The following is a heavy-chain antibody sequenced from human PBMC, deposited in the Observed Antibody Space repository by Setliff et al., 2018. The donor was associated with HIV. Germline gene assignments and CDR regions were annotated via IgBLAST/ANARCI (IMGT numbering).Heavy chain of an antibody. D-gene: IGHD3-10*01. CDR1: GFTFSSYE. Sequence: GGSLRLSCAASGFTFSSYEMNWVRQAPGKGLEWVSVIYRDGATYYADSVKGRFTISRDTAKNTVYLQMNSLETEDSALYYCAREAYASGTLGDLDYWGQGTLVTVSS. V-gene: IGHV3-66*02. J-gene: IGHJ4*02. CDR2: IYRDGAT. CDR3: AREAYASGTLGDLDY.